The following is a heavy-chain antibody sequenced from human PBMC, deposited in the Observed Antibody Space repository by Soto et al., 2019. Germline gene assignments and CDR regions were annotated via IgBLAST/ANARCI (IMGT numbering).Heavy chain of an antibody. CDR2: ISGSGGST. V-gene: IGHV3-23*01. CDR3: AKDIVFGYYYDSSGYYFQH. J-gene: IGHJ1*01. D-gene: IGHD3-22*01. Sequence: PGESLRLSCAASGFTFRSYAMSWVRQAPGKWLEWVSAISGSGGSTYYADSVKGRFTISRDNSKNTLYLQMNSLRAEDTAVYYCAKDIVFGYYYDSSGYYFQHWGQGTLVTVS. CDR1: GFTFRSYA.